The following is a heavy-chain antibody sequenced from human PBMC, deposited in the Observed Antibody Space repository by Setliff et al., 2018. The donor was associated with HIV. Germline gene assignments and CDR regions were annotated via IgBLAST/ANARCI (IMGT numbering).Heavy chain of an antibody. CDR1: GVSISGHF. CDR2: IYTSGTT. J-gene: IGHJ4*02. D-gene: IGHD2-8*02. Sequence: TSETLSLTCFVSGVSISGHFWGWIRQPPGKGLEWIGYIYTSGTTEYNPPLDSRVTVSVDTSRDQFFLNLRSVTAADTALYFCARLIHTGLLYFDYWGLGMLVTVSS. CDR3: ARLIHTGLLYFDY. V-gene: IGHV4-4*09.